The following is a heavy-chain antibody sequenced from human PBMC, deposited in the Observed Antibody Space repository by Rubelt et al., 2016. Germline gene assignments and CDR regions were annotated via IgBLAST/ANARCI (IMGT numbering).Heavy chain of an antibody. CDR3: AKSNPSSGWDY. CDR2: ISYDGSNK. D-gene: IGHD6-19*01. V-gene: IGHV3-30*18. Sequence: FGGGVVQPGRSLRLSCAASGFTFSSYGMHWVRQAPGKGLEWVAVISYDGSNKYYADSVKGRFTISRDNSKNTLYLQMNSLRAEDTAVYYCAKSNPSSGWDYWGQGTLVTVSS. J-gene: IGHJ4*02. CDR1: GFTFSSYG.